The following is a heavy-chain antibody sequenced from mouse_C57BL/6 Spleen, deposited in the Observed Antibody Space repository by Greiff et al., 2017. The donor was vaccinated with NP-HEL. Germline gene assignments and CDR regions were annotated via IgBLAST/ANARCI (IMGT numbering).Heavy chain of an antibody. D-gene: IGHD2-4*01. V-gene: IGHV1-55*01. CDR1: GYTFTSYW. Sequence: QVQLKQPGAELVKPGASVKMSCKASGYTFTSYWITWVKQRPGQGLEWIGDIYPGSGSTNYNEKFKSKATLTVDTSSSTAYMQLSSLTSEDSAVYYCASSIYCDYDGVFAYWGQGTLVTVSA. J-gene: IGHJ3*01. CDR2: IYPGSGST. CDR3: ASSIYCDYDGVFAY.